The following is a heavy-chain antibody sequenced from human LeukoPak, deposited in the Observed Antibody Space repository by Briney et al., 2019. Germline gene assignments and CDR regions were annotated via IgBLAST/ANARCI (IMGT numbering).Heavy chain of an antibody. J-gene: IGHJ4*02. Sequence: GGSLRLSCAASGFAFSSYAMSWVRQAPGKGLEWVSAISGSGGSTYYADSVKGRFTISRDNSKNTLYLQMNSLRAEDTAVYYCAKADRLYYDFWSGYYFDYWGQGTLVTVSS. D-gene: IGHD3-3*01. CDR2: ISGSGGST. V-gene: IGHV3-23*01. CDR3: AKADRLYYDFWSGYYFDY. CDR1: GFAFSSYA.